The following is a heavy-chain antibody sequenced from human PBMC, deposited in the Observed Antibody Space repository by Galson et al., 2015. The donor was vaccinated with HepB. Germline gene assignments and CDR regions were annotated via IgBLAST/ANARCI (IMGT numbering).Heavy chain of an antibody. V-gene: IGHV1-69*13. CDR2: ITPIFGTA. D-gene: IGHD6-6*01. Sequence: SVKVSCKASGGTFSTYAISWVRQAPGQGLEWTGGITPIFGTANYAQKFQGRVTITADESTSTVYMELSSLRSDDTAVYYCAREGMAAPTNPVDYWGQGTQVTVSS. CDR3: AREGMAAPTNPVDY. J-gene: IGHJ4*02. CDR1: GGTFSTYA.